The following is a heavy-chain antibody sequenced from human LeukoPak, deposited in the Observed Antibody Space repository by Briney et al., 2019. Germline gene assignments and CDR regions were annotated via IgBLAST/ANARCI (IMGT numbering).Heavy chain of an antibody. CDR3: ARLNSDTAMVNAFDI. D-gene: IGHD5-18*01. J-gene: IGHJ3*02. CDR1: GFTFSSYS. V-gene: IGHV3-21*01. Sequence: GGSLRLSCAASGFTFSSYSMNWVRQAPGKGLEWVSSISSSSSYIYYAVSVKARFTSSRDNAKNSLYLQMNSLRAEDTAVYYCARLNSDTAMVNAFDIWGQGTMVTVPS. CDR2: ISSSSSYI.